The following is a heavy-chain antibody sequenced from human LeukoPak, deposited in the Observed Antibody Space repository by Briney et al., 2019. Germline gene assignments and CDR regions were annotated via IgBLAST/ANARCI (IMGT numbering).Heavy chain of an antibody. J-gene: IGHJ4*02. CDR1: GFSFGDYA. Sequence: HPGGSLRLSCIVSGFSFGDYAISWVRQAPGKGLEWVGLIRTKAFGGTPEYAASVKGRFTISRDDSKSIVYLQMNSLKTDDTAVYYCTRDGFGTVATGRYFDYWGQGTLVTVSS. CDR2: IRTKAFGGTP. V-gene: IGHV3-49*04. D-gene: IGHD1-26*01. CDR3: TRDGFGTVATGRYFDY.